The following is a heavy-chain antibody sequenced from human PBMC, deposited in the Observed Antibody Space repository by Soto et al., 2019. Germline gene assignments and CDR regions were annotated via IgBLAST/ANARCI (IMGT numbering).Heavy chain of an antibody. CDR2: IYYSGST. CDR3: ARRYGASCDY. CDR1: GGSISSYY. Sequence: SETLSLTCTVSGGSISSYYWSWIRQPPGKGLEWIGYIYYSGSTNYNPSLKSRVTISVDTSKNQFSLKLSSVAAADTAVYYCARRYGASCDYWGQGTLVTFSS. D-gene: IGHD4-17*01. J-gene: IGHJ4*02. V-gene: IGHV4-59*01.